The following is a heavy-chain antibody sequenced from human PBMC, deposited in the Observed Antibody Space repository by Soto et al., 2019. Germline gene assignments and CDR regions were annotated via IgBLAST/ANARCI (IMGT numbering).Heavy chain of an antibody. CDR2: ISAYNGNT. D-gene: IGHD4-17*01. J-gene: IGHJ6*03. CDR1: GYTFTSYG. V-gene: IGHV1-18*01. CDR3: ARDRATYGDYGAYYYYYMDV. Sequence: ASVKVSCKASGYTFTSYGISWVRQAPGQGLEWMGWISAYNGNTNYAQKLQGRVTMTTDTSTSTAYMELRSLRPDDTAVYYCARDRATYGDYGAYYYYYMDVWGKGTTVTVSS.